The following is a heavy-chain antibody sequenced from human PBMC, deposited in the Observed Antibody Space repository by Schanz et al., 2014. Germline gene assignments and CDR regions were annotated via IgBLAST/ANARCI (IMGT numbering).Heavy chain of an antibody. V-gene: IGHV3-48*01. CDR1: GFTFSSNS. Sequence: EVQLVQSGGGLVQPGGSLRLSCAASGFTFSSNSMNWVRQAPGKGLEWVSYVSRSTPDIYYADSVKGRFTMSRDNAKNSVFLQMNSLRAEDTAVYYCATASSPVREAGAGSSFHLWGQGTLXTVSP. J-gene: IGHJ5*02. CDR2: VSRSTPDI. CDR3: ATASSPVREAGAGSSFHL. D-gene: IGHD6-13*01.